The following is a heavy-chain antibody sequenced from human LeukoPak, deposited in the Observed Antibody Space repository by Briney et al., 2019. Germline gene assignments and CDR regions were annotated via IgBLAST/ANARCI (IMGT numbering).Heavy chain of an antibody. Sequence: PGLSLTHSCTASGFICGDYAMMWLRPAPGKGRVWVGFLRSRAYRGTPEYTDSLKVRFTISRDDYKSIAYLQMNSLKTEDTAVYYCTRSGASVSGWPFLYDYGGQGTLVTVSS. V-gene: IGHV3-49*01. J-gene: IGHJ4*02. CDR3: TRSGASVSGWPFLYDY. CDR2: LRSRAYRGTP. D-gene: IGHD6-19*01. CDR1: GFICGDYA.